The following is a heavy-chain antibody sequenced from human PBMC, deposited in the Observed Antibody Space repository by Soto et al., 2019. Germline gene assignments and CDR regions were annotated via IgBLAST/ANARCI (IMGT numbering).Heavy chain of an antibody. D-gene: IGHD4-17*01. CDR1: GGSISSGGYY. CDR3: ARHYGDYGDHFDY. J-gene: IGHJ4*02. V-gene: IGHV4-31*03. Sequence: SETLSLTCTVSGGSISSGGYYWSWIRQHPGKGLEWIGYIYYSGSTYYTPSLKSRVTISVDTSKNQFSLKLSSVTAADTAVYYCARHYGDYGDHFDYWGQGTLVTVSA. CDR2: IYYSGST.